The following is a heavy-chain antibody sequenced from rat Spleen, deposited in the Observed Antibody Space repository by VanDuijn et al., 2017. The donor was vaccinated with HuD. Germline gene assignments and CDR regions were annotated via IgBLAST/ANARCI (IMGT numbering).Heavy chain of an antibody. J-gene: IGHJ2*01. Sequence: QVQLKESGPGLVQPSQTLSLTCTVSGFSLTSNGVSWVRQPPGKGLEWIATISSGGHTYYNSALKSRLSFSRDTSKSQVFLKMNSLQTEDSAIYFCTLSRADGGFNSYYFDYWGQGVMVTVSS. CDR1: GFSLTSNG. V-gene: IGHV2S12*01. CDR2: ISSGGHT. D-gene: IGHD1-12*02. CDR3: TLSRADGGFNSYYFDY.